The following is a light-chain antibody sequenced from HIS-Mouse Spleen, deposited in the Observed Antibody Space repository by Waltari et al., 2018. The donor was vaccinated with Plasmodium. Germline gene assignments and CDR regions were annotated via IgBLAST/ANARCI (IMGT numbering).Light chain of an antibody. Sequence: AIRMTQTPSSFSASTGDRGTITSRASQGISSYLAWYQQKPGKAPKLLIYAASTLQSGVPSRFSGSGSGTDFTLTISCLQSEDFATYYCQQYYSYLLTFGGGTKVESK. V-gene: IGKV1-8*01. CDR2: AAS. CDR1: QGISSY. J-gene: IGKJ4*01. CDR3: QQYYSYLLT.